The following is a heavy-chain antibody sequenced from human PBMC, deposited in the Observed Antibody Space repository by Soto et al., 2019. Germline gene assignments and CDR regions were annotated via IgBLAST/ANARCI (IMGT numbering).Heavy chain of an antibody. Sequence: QVQLVQSGAEVKKPGSSVKVSCKASGGTFSSYTISWVRQAPGQGLEWMGRIIPILGIANYAQKFQGRVTITADKSTSTAYMALSSLRSEDTAVYYCARAPGGRGYSYGKGYYYYGIDVWGQGTTVTVSS. J-gene: IGHJ6*02. V-gene: IGHV1-69*02. CDR2: IIPILGIA. D-gene: IGHD5-18*01. CDR1: GGTFSSYT. CDR3: ARAPGGRGYSYGKGYYYYGIDV.